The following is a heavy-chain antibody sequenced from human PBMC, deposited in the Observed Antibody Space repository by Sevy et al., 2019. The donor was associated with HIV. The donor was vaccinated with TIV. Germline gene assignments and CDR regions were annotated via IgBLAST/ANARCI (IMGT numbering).Heavy chain of an antibody. Sequence: GGSLRLSCAASGFTFSSYSMNWVRQAPGKGLEWVSSISSSSSYIYYADSVKGRFTICKDKAKNSLYLQMNSLRAEDTVVYYCARVGSAYYDYWGQGTLVTVSS. V-gene: IGHV3-21*01. J-gene: IGHJ4*02. CDR3: ARVGSAYYDY. D-gene: IGHD3-3*01. CDR2: ISSSSSYI. CDR1: GFTFSSYS.